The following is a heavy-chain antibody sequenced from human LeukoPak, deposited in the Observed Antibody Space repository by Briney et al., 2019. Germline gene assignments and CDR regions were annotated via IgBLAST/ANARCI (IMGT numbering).Heavy chain of an antibody. D-gene: IGHD3-10*01. V-gene: IGHV3-48*03. CDR1: GFTFSSYE. J-gene: IGHJ4*02. CDR3: AVMTGVVRGVMSENHY. CDR2: ISSSGSTI. Sequence: QAGGSLRLSCAASGFTFSSYEMNWVRQAPGKGLEWVSYISSSGSTIYYADSVKGRFTISRDNAKNSLYLQMHSLRAEDTAVYYCAVMTGVVRGVMSENHYWGQGTLVTVSS.